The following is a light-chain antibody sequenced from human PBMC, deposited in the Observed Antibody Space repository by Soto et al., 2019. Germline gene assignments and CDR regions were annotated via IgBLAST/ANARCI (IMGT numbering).Light chain of an antibody. CDR2: DAS. J-gene: IGKJ2*01. Sequence: EIVLTQSPATLSLTPWETATLSCRASQTINNRLAWHQQKPGEAPRLLIYDASNRATGIPARFSGSGAGTDFTLTISSLEPEDFAVYYGQEDTHWRHAVGQGTKLEI. CDR3: QEDTHWRHA. CDR1: QTINNR. V-gene: IGKV3-11*01.